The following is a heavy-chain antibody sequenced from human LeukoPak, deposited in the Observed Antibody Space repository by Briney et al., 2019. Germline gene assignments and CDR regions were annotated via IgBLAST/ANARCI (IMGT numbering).Heavy chain of an antibody. CDR2: ISYDGSNK. CDR3: ARDGSGSLFSGNFDY. V-gene: IGHV3-30*03. D-gene: IGHD3-10*01. Sequence: GGSLRLSCAASGFTFSSYGMHWVRQAPGKGLEWVAVISYDGSNKYYADSVKGRFTISRDNSKNTLYLQMNSLRAEDTAVYYCARDGSGSLFSGNFDYWGQGTLVTVSS. J-gene: IGHJ4*02. CDR1: GFTFSSYG.